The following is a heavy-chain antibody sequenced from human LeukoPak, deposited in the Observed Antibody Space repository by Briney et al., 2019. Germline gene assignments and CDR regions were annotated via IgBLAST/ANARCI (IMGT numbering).Heavy chain of an antibody. CDR2: IKRDGSEK. J-gene: IGHJ5*02. V-gene: IGHV3-7*01. CDR3: KREDDVRVPAHRGDWFDP. Sequence: PGGSLRLSCTASGFTFSSFWMAWVRQAPGKGLEWVANIKRDGSEKNYVDSVKGRFTISRDNAKNSLYLQMNSLRAEDAAVYYCKREDDVRVPAHRGDWFDPWGQGTLVTVSS. D-gene: IGHD2-2*01. CDR1: GFTFSSFW.